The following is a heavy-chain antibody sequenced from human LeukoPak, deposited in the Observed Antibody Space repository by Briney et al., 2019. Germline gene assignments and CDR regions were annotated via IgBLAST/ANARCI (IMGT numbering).Heavy chain of an antibody. Sequence: GGSLRLSCAASEFIVSINYMTWVRQAPGRGLEWVSLIYSRGDTKYADSVKGRFTISRDNSKNTLNLQMNSLRAEDTAVYYCARVLRYCSGGNCYSGGLGYMDVWGKGTTVTISS. D-gene: IGHD2-15*01. CDR3: ARVLRYCSGGNCYSGGLGYMDV. CDR1: EFIVSINY. J-gene: IGHJ6*03. V-gene: IGHV3-53*01. CDR2: IYSRGDT.